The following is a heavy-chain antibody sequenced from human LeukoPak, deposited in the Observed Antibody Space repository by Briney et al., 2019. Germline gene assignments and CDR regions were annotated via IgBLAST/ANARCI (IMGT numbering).Heavy chain of an antibody. V-gene: IGHV3-74*01. CDR1: GFSFSVYW. J-gene: IGHJ4*02. CDR3: ARETYYYDSSGYQPGY. CDR2: IKTDGSIT. D-gene: IGHD3-22*01. Sequence: GGSLRLSCAASGFSFSVYWMHWVRQAPGKGPVWVSRIKTDGSITDYADSVKGRFTISRDNAKNTLYLQMNSLRAEDTAVYYCARETYYYDSSGYQPGYWGQGTLVTVSS.